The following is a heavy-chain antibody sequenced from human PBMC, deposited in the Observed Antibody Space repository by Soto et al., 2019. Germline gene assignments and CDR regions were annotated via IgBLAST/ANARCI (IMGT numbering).Heavy chain of an antibody. CDR2: ISYDGSNK. V-gene: IGHV3-30*18. J-gene: IGHJ6*02. CDR1: GFTFSSYG. CDR3: AKDPHTYCSSTSCYDLGVYYYYYGMDV. Sequence: QVQLVESGGGVVQPGRSLRLSCAASGFTFSSYGMHWVRQAPGKGLEWVAVISYDGSNKYYADSAKGRFTISRDNSKNTLYLQMNSLRAEDTAVYYCAKDPHTYCSSTSCYDLGVYYYYYGMDVWGQGTTVTVSS. D-gene: IGHD2-2*01.